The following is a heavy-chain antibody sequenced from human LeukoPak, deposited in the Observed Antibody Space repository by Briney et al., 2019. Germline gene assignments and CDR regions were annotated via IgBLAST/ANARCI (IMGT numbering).Heavy chain of an antibody. D-gene: IGHD1-1*01. J-gene: IGHJ4*02. CDR2: ISGSNSYI. CDR3: ARALTTLTYEGY. V-gene: IGHV3-21*01. Sequence: GGSLRLSCAASGFTFSSYTMHWIRQAPGKGLEWVSSISGSNSYIFYADSVKGRFTVSRDNAKDSLYLQINSLRAGDTAVYYCARALTTLTYEGYWGQGTLVTVSS. CDR1: GFTFSSYT.